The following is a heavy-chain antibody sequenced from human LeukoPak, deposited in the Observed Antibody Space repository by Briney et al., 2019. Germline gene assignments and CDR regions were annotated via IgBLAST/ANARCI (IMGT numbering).Heavy chain of an antibody. V-gene: IGHV3-7*01. CDR1: GFTFSSYG. D-gene: IGHD3-9*01. CDR3: AREGAPILTGYTYYYYYYMDV. Sequence: PGGTLRLSCAASGFTFSSYGMSWVRQAPGKGLEWVANIQQDGSEKYYVDSVKGRFTISRDNAKNSLYLQMNSLRAEDTAVYYCAREGAPILTGYTYYYYYYMDVWGKGTTVTISS. J-gene: IGHJ6*03. CDR2: IQQDGSEK.